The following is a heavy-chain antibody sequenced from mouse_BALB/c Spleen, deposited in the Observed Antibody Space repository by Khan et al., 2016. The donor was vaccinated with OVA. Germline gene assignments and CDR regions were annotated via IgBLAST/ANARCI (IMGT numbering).Heavy chain of an antibody. CDR1: GYTFTSYW. CDR2: TNPTNGRT. Sequence: QVQLQQSGAELVKAGASVKMSCKASGYTFTSYWMHWVKQRLGQGLEWFAETNPTNGRTYYNVKFKSKATLTVDKSSSTAYMLLSGPTFEDSAVRYCARIKKIVATYFDYWGQGTTLTVSS. J-gene: IGHJ2*01. V-gene: IGHV1S81*02. CDR3: ARIKKIVATYFDY. D-gene: IGHD1-1*01.